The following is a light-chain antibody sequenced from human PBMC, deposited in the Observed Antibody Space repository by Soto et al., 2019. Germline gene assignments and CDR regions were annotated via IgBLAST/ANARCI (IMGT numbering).Light chain of an antibody. J-gene: IGLJ2*01. CDR1: SSNIGAGHD. CDR3: QSYDSSLSGYVV. CDR2: DNN. Sequence: QAVVTQPPSVSGAPGQRVTISCTGSSSNIGAGHDVHWYQQLPGTAPKLLIYDNNNRPSGVPDRFSGSKSGTSASLAITGLQAEDEADYYCQSYDSSLSGYVVFGGGTKLTVL. V-gene: IGLV1-40*01.